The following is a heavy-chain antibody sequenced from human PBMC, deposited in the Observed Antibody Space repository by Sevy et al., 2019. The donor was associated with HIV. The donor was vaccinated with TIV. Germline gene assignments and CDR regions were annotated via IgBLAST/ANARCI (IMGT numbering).Heavy chain of an antibody. J-gene: IGHJ5*02. CDR1: GFTFSSYG. Sequence: GGSLRLSCAASGFTFSSYGMHWVRQAPGKGLEWVAFIGYDGSNNYYADSVEGRFTISRDNSKNTLYLQMNSLRAEDTAVYYCATLGIAVAGAFPWGKGTLVTVSS. CDR3: ATLGIAVAGAFP. V-gene: IGHV3-30*02. CDR2: IGYDGSNN. D-gene: IGHD6-19*01.